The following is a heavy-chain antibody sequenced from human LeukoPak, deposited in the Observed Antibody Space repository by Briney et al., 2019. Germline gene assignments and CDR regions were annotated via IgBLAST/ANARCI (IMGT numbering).Heavy chain of an antibody. D-gene: IGHD4-17*01. CDR2: ISSSSSYI. J-gene: IGHJ4*02. CDR3: ARDRYGDYIFDY. Sequence: GGSLRLSCAASGFTFSSYGMNWVRQAPGKGLEWVSSISSSSSYIYYADSVKGRFTISRDNAKNSLYLQMNSLRAEDTAVYYCARDRYGDYIFDYWGQGTLVTVSS. V-gene: IGHV3-21*01. CDR1: GFTFSSYG.